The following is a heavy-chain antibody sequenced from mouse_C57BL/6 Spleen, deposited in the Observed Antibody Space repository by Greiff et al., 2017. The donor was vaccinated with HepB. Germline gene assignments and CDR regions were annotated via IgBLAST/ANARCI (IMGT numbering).Heavy chain of an antibody. CDR3: ARGGVTKGC. J-gene: IGHJ2*01. CDR1: GYTFTSYW. D-gene: IGHD3-3*01. CDR2: IDPYDSYT. V-gene: IGHV1-59*01. Sequence: QVQLQQPGAELVRPGTSVKLSCKASGYTFTSYWMHWVKQRPGQGLEWIGVIDPYDSYTNYNQKFKGKATLTVDTSSSTAYMQLSSLKSEDSAVYYCARGGVTKGCWGHGTTLTVSS.